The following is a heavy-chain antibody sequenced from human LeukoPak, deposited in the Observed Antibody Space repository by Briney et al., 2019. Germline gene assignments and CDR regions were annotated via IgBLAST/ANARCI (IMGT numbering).Heavy chain of an antibody. V-gene: IGHV3-15*01. CDR2: IKSKTDGGTT. CDR1: GFTFSNAW. D-gene: IGHD3-10*01. J-gene: IGHJ4*02. CDR3: TTDKAYMVRGVIIGY. Sequence: GRSLRLSCAASGFTFSNAWMSWVRQAPGKGLEWVGRIKSKTDGGTTDYAAPVKDRFTISRDDSKNTLYLQMNSLKTEDTAVYYCTTDKAYMVRGVIIGYWGQGTLVTVSS.